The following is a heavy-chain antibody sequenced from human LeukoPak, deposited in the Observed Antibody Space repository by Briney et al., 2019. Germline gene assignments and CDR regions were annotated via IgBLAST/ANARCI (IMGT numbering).Heavy chain of an antibody. V-gene: IGHV3-21*01. CDR1: GFSFSIYS. Sequence: GGSLRLSCAASGFSFSIYSMSWVRQAPGKGLEWVSSISSRSGYIYYAGSVKGRFTITRDNTRNSLFLQMYSLRAEDTAVYFCAREDGYCSGGNCYSYFDSWGQGTLVTVSS. D-gene: IGHD2-15*01. CDR2: ISSRSGYI. J-gene: IGHJ4*02. CDR3: AREDGYCSGGNCYSYFDS.